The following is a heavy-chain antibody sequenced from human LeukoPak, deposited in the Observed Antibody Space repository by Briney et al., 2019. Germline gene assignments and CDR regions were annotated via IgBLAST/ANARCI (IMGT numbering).Heavy chain of an antibody. J-gene: IGHJ4*02. CDR3: ARDSSGPTYYFDY. CDR2: INPNSGGA. Sequence: ASVKVSCKASGYTFTGYYMHWVRQAPGQGLEWMGRINPNSGGANYAQKFQGRVTMTRDTSISTAYVELSSLRFDDTAVYYCARDSSGPTYYFDYWGQGTLVTVSS. D-gene: IGHD3-22*01. CDR1: GYTFTGYY. V-gene: IGHV1-2*02.